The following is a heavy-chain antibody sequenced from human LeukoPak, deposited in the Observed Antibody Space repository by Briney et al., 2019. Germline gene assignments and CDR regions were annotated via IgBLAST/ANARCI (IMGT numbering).Heavy chain of an antibody. CDR1: GFTFSSYA. CDR3: AKVGEREYYYDSSGPLDY. J-gene: IGHJ4*02. Sequence: PGGSLRLSCAASGFTFSSYAMSWVRQAPGKGLEWVSAISGSGGSTYYADSVKGRFTISRDNSKNTLYLQMNSLRAEDTAVYYCAKVGEREYYYDSSGPLDYWGQGTLVTVSS. CDR2: ISGSGGST. V-gene: IGHV3-23*01. D-gene: IGHD3-22*01.